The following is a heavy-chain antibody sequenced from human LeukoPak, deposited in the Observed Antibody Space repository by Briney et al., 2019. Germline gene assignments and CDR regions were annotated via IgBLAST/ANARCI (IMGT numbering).Heavy chain of an antibody. J-gene: IGHJ4*02. CDR1: GFILSDYN. D-gene: IGHD1-26*01. CDR2: IAISGTYI. Sequence: SLRLSCAASGFILSDYNMNWVRQAPGKGLEWVSFIAISGTYITYADSMKGRFTISRDNAKNSLYLQMNSLRAEDTAVYYCARDLSATARAYDYWGQGTLVTVSS. CDR3: ARDLSATARAYDY. V-gene: IGHV3-21*01.